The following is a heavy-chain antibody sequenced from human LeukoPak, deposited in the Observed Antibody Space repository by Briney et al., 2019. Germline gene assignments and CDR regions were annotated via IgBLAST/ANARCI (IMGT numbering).Heavy chain of an antibody. V-gene: IGHV3-30*18. D-gene: IGHD3-9*01. CDR3: ANFDGDSQAFHI. CDR1: GFTFTNYN. CDR2: ILYDGSKK. Sequence: GGSLRLSCAASGFTFTNYNMHWVRQTPGKGLQWVAAILYDGSKKYYADSVKGRFSVYRDNSNYTLYLQMNSLKIEDTAVYSCANFDGDSQAFHIWGQGTMVTVSS. J-gene: IGHJ3*02.